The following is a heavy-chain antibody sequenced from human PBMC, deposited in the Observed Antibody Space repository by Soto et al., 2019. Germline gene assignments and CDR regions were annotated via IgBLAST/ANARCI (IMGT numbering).Heavy chain of an antibody. D-gene: IGHD6-13*01. CDR3: AKGHSSTPADYYYYMDV. Sequence: PGGSLRLSCAASGFTFSSYAISWVRQAPGKGLEWVSAISGSGGSTYYADSVKGRFTISRDNSKNTLYLQMNSLRAEDTAVYYCAKGHSSTPADYYYYMDVWGKGTTVTVSS. J-gene: IGHJ6*03. CDR1: GFTFSSYA. V-gene: IGHV3-23*01. CDR2: ISGSGGST.